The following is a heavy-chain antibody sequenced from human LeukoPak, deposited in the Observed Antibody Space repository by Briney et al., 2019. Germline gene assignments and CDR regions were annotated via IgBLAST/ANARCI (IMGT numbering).Heavy chain of an antibody. CDR1: GFTFSNAW. CDR3: ASIVVVTARYNWFDP. D-gene: IGHD2-21*02. CDR2: IKSKTDGGTT. V-gene: IGHV3-15*01. Sequence: GGSLRLSCAASGFTFSNAWMSWVRQAPGKGLEWVGRIKSKTDGGTTDYAAPVKGRFTISRDNAKNSLYLQMNSLRAEDTAVYYCASIVVVTARYNWFDPWGQGTLVTVSS. J-gene: IGHJ5*02.